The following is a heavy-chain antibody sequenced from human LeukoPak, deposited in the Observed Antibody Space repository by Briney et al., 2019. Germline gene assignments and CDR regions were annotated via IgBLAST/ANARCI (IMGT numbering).Heavy chain of an antibody. CDR1: GASMTTYY. J-gene: IGHJ6*02. CDR3: AGQLADLPMDV. Sequence: SETLSLTCTVSGASMTTYYWSWLRQPAGKGLEWFGRFDISGITIYNPSLRSRVTLSVDTSKNHFSLKLSSVTAADPAVYYCAGQLADLPMDVWGQGTTVTVSS. D-gene: IGHD1-1*01. V-gene: IGHV4-4*07. CDR2: FDISGIT.